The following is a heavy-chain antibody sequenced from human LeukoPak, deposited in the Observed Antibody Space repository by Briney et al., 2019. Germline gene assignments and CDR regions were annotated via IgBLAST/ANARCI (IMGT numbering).Heavy chain of an antibody. J-gene: IGHJ5*02. V-gene: IGHV1-2*02. CDR2: INPNSGGT. CDR3: ARVPIRGYSPSYDPDT. D-gene: IGHD5-18*01. CDR1: GYTFTGYY. Sequence: GASVKVSCKASGYTFTGYYMHWVRQAPGQGLEWMGWINPNSGGTNYAQKFQGRVTMTRDTSISTAYMELSRLRSDDTAVYYCARVPIRGYSPSYDPDTWGQGIRVTVSS.